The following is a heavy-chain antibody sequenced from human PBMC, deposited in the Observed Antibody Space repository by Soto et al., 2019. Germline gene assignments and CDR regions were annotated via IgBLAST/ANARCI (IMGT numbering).Heavy chain of an antibody. J-gene: IGHJ4*02. CDR3: ANAKNYGDYYFDY. D-gene: IGHD4-17*01. V-gene: IGHV3-23*01. Sequence: GGSLSLSCAASGFTFSSYAMSWVRQAPGKGLEWVSAISGSGGSTYYADSVKGRFTISRDNSKNTLYLQMNSLRAEDTAVYYCANAKNYGDYYFDYWGQGTLVTVSS. CDR2: ISGSGGST. CDR1: GFTFSSYA.